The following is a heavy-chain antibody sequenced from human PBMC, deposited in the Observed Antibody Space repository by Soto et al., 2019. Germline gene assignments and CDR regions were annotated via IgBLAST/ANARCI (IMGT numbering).Heavy chain of an antibody. CDR1: GFTFSNYA. CDR2: IFNSGGNT. J-gene: IGHJ4*02. Sequence: EVQLLESGGGLVQPGGSLRLSCAASGFTFSNYAMSWVRQAPGKGLEWVSAIFNSGGNTYYADSVKGRFTISRDNSKNTLYLQMNSLRADDTAVYYWAKSASGYTRQELDYWGQGTLVTVSS. V-gene: IGHV3-23*01. CDR3: AKSASGYTRQELDY. D-gene: IGHD5-12*01.